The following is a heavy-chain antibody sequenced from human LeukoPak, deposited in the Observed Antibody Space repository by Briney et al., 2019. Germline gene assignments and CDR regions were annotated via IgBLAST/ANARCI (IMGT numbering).Heavy chain of an antibody. CDR3: AREVEMATMGY. CDR1: GFTVSSNY. V-gene: IGHV3-53*01. CDR2: IYSGGST. Sequence: GGSLRLSCAASGFTVSSNYTSWVRQAPGKGLEWVSVIYSGGSTYYADSVKGRFTISRDNSKNTLYLQMNSLRAEDTAVYYCAREVEMATMGYWGQGTLVTVSS. J-gene: IGHJ4*02. D-gene: IGHD5-24*01.